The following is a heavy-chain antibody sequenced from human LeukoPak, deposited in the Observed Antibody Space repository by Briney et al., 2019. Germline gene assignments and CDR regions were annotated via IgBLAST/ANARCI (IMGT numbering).Heavy chain of an antibody. Sequence: SETLSLTCTVSGGSISSYYWSWIRQPAGKGLEWVGRIYTSGSTNYNPSLKSRVTMSVDTSKNQFSLKLSSVTAADTAVYYCARDRYYYGSGSYNWFDPWGQGTLVTVSS. CDR1: GGSISSYY. J-gene: IGHJ5*02. CDR3: ARDRYYYGSGSYNWFDP. CDR2: IYTSGST. D-gene: IGHD3-10*01. V-gene: IGHV4-4*07.